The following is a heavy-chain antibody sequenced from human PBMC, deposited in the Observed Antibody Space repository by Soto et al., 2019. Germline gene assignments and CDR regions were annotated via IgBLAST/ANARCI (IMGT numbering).Heavy chain of an antibody. CDR2: IYGSGSA. J-gene: IGHJ6*03. CDR3: ARGILRPNHYMDV. CDR1: GDSISRGGYF. V-gene: IGHV4-31*03. D-gene: IGHD1-26*01. Sequence: QVQLQESGPGLVKPSQTLSLTCIVSGDSISRGGYFWTWIRQHPGKGLEWIGYIYGSGSAFYNPSLKSRVTMSVVTSKNQFSLNLRSVTAADTAVFYCARGILRPNHYMDVWGKGTAVAVSS.